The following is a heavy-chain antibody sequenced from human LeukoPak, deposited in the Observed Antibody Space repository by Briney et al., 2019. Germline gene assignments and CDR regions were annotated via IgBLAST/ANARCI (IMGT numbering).Heavy chain of an antibody. CDR1: GYTFTSYD. D-gene: IGHD1-26*01. CDR3: ARGGVGATHFDY. Sequence: ASVKVSCKASGYTFTSYDINWLRQATGQGLEWMGWMNPNSGNTGYAQKLQGRVTMTTDTSTSTAYMELRSLRSDDTAVYYCARGGVGATHFDYWGQGTLVTVSS. V-gene: IGHV1-8*01. CDR2: MNPNSGNT. J-gene: IGHJ4*02.